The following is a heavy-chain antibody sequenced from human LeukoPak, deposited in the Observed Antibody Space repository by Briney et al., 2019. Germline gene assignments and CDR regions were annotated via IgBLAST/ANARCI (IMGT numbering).Heavy chain of an antibody. D-gene: IGHD1-1*01. CDR3: ARGTTYNYYYYYMDV. V-gene: IGHV1-69*01. J-gene: IGHJ6*03. Sequence: KISCKASGGTFSSYAISWVRQAPGQGLEWMGGIIPIFGTANYAQKFQGRVTITADESTSTAYMELSSLRSEDTAVYYCARGTTYNYYYYYMDVWGKGTTVTISS. CDR1: GGTFSSYA. CDR2: IIPIFGTA.